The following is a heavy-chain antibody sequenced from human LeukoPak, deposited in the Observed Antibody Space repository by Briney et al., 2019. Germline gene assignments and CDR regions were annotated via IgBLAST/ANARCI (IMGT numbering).Heavy chain of an antibody. Sequence: GGSLRLSCAASGFIFNHHAMHWVRQAPGKGLEWVAVIWSDASNKFYADSVRGRFTISRDDSRKTVYLQMARMTAEDTAIYYCAKDAQRGFDYSNSLEYWGQGALVTVAS. CDR3: AKDAQRGFDYSNSLEY. CDR1: GFIFNHHA. V-gene: IGHV3-33*06. D-gene: IGHD4-11*01. CDR2: IWSDASNK. J-gene: IGHJ4*02.